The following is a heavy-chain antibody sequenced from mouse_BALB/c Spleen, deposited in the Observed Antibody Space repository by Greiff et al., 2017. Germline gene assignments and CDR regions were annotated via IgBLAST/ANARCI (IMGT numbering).Heavy chain of an antibody. D-gene: IGHD2-12*01. CDR2: ISDGGSYT. V-gene: IGHV5-4*02. J-gene: IGHJ3*01. CDR3: ARGRRGFAY. CDR1: GFTFSDYY. Sequence: EVKLVESGGGLVKPGGSLKLSCAASGFTFSDYYMSWVRQTPEERLVWVATISDGGSYTYYPDSVKGRFTISRDNAKNNLYLQMSSLKSEDTAMYYCARGRRGFAYWGQGTLVTVSA.